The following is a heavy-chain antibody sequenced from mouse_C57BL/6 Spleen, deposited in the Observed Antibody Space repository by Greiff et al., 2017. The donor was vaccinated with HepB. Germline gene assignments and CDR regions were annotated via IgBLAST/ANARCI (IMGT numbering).Heavy chain of an antibody. D-gene: IGHD1-1*01. CDR3: ARCSSSYWYFDV. CDR2: IYPGDGDT. V-gene: IGHV1-82*01. Sequence: QVQLQQSGPELVKPGASVKISCKASGYAFSSSWMNWVKQRPGKGREWIGRIYPGDGDTNYNGKFKGKATLTADKSSSTAYMQLSSLTSEDSAVYFCARCSSSYWYFDVWGTGTTVTVSS. J-gene: IGHJ1*03. CDR1: GYAFSSSW.